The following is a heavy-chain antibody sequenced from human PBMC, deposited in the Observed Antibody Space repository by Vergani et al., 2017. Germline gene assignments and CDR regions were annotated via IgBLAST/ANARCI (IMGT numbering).Heavy chain of an antibody. CDR3: ARDQFYCTNGVCYPGWFDP. D-gene: IGHD2-8*01. CDR1: GGSISSYY. J-gene: IGHJ5*02. CDR2: IYYSGST. Sequence: QVQLQQWGAGLVKPSETLSLTCTVSGGSISSYYWSWIRQPPGKGLEWIGYIYYSGSTNYNPSLKSRVTISVDTSKNQFSLKLSSVTAADTAVYYCARDQFYCTNGVCYPGWFDPWGQGTLVTVSS. V-gene: IGHV4-59*01.